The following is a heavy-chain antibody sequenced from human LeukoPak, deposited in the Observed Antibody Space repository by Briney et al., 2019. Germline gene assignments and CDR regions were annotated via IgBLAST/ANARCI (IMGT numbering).Heavy chain of an antibody. Sequence: PGGSLRLSCAASGFTFSSDAMSWVRQAPGKGLEWVSAISGSGGSTYYADSVKGRFTISRDNSKNTLYMQMNSLRAEDTAVYYCAKLSGYSYGYFDYWGQGTLVTVSS. CDR3: AKLSGYSYGYFDY. CDR1: GFTFSSDA. V-gene: IGHV3-23*01. D-gene: IGHD5-18*01. CDR2: ISGSGGST. J-gene: IGHJ4*02.